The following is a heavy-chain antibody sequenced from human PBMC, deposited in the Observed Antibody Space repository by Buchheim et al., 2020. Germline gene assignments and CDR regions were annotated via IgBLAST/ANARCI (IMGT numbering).Heavy chain of an antibody. CDR1: GLTFSRYH. D-gene: IGHD2-15*01. Sequence: QVQLVESGGGVVQPGRSLRLSCAASGLTFSRYHMHWVRQAPGKGLEWLAVISYDGSHKYYADSVKGRFTIYRDNSKKTMSLQMNSLRAEDTAVYYCAKDRSYCSGGSCPNYFDYWGQGTL. CDR3: AKDRSYCSGGSCPNYFDY. V-gene: IGHV3-30*18. CDR2: ISYDGSHK. J-gene: IGHJ4*02.